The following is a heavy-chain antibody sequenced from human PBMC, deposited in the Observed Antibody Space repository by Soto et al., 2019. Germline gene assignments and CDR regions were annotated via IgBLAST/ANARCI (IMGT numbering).Heavy chain of an antibody. Sequence: GGSLRLSCAASGFTFSSYAMHWVRQAPGKGLEWVAVISYDGSNKYYADSVKGRFTISRDNSKNTVYLQMNSLRAEDTAVYYCAKYYDSSGRIAFDIWGQGTMVTVSS. CDR2: ISYDGSNK. CDR3: AKYYDSSGRIAFDI. J-gene: IGHJ3*02. CDR1: GFTFSSYA. D-gene: IGHD3-22*01. V-gene: IGHV3-30-3*02.